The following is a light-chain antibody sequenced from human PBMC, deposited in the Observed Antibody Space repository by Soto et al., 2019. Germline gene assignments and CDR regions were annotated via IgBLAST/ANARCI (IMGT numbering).Light chain of an antibody. CDR2: DTS. CDR3: QQYNIWRSIS. V-gene: IGKV3-15*01. Sequence: EIVMTQSPATLSVSPGERATLSCRASQSISNKLAWYQHKPGQAPRLLIYDTSTRVAGIPARFTGSGSGTDFTLTISSLQSEDFAVYYCQQYNIWRSISLGPGTRLESK. CDR1: QSISNK. J-gene: IGKJ5*01.